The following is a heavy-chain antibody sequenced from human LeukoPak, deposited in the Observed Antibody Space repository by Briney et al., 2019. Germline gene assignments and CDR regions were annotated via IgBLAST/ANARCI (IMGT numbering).Heavy chain of an antibody. CDR3: VRDRNHNNWRGYLQH. CDR1: GGTFSSYT. Sequence: GASVKVSCKASGGTFSSYTISWVRQAPGQGLEWMGWISTYSGNTNYTQKLQGRVTMTTDTSTSTAYMELRSLKSDDTAVYYCVRDRNHNNWRGYLQHWGQGTLVTVSS. V-gene: IGHV1-18*01. CDR2: ISTYSGNT. J-gene: IGHJ1*01. D-gene: IGHD1-1*01.